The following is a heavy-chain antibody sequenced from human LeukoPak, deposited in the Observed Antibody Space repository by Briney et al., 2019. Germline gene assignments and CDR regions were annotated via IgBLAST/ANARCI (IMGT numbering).Heavy chain of an antibody. D-gene: IGHD3-22*01. V-gene: IGHV3-23*01. J-gene: IGHJ4*02. CDR1: GFTFSSYA. CDR2: ISGSGGST. Sequence: GGSLRLSCAASGFTFSSYAMSWVRQAPGKGLEWVSTISGSGGSTYYADSVKGRFTISRDNSKNTLYLQMNSLRAEDTAVYYCAKDLRHYYDSSGYYGGGFDYWGQGTLVTVSS. CDR3: AKDLRHYYDSSGYYGGGFDY.